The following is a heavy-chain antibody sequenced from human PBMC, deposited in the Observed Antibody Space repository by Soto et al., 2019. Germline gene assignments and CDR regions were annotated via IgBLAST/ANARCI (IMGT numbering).Heavy chain of an antibody. CDR1: GGSFSGYY. V-gene: IGHV4-34*01. D-gene: IGHD2-8*02. Sequence: SETLSLTCTVYGGSFSGYYWSWIRQPPGKGLEWIGEINHTGSTNYNPSLKSRVTISVDTSKNQFSLKLTSVTAADTAVYYCARDKITGLFDYWGQGTLVTVSS. CDR3: ARDKITGLFDY. J-gene: IGHJ4*02. CDR2: INHTGST.